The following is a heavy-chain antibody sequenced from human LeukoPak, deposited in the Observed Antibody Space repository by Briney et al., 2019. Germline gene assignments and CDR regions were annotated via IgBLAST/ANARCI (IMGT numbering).Heavy chain of an antibody. D-gene: IGHD6-13*01. CDR3: ARDTAAAGTMIDAFDI. V-gene: IGHV7-4-1*02. Sequence: GASVKVSCKASGYTFTSYAMNWVRQAPGQGLEWMGWINTNTGNPTYAQGFTGRFVFSLDTSVSTAYLQISSLKAEDTAVYYCARDTAAAGTMIDAFDIWGQGTMVTVSS. CDR2: INTNTGNP. CDR1: GYTFTSYA. J-gene: IGHJ3*02.